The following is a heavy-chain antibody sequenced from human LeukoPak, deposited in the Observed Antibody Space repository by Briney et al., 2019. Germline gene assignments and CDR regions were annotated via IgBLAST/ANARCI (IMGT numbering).Heavy chain of an antibody. CDR1: GYTFTSYD. Sequence: ASVKVSCKASGYTFTSYDINWVRQATGQGLEWMGWMNPNSGNTAYAQKFQGRVTMTRSTSITTAYMELSSLRSEDTAVYYCAKDQRYNWNYVSPFDYWGQGTLVTVSS. D-gene: IGHD1-7*01. V-gene: IGHV1-8*01. CDR2: MNPNSGNT. CDR3: AKDQRYNWNYVSPFDY. J-gene: IGHJ4*02.